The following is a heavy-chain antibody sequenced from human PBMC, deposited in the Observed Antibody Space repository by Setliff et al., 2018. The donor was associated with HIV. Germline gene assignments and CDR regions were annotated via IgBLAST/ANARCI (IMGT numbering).Heavy chain of an antibody. CDR3: ARDRSSGRGYYYYYYMDV. V-gene: IGHV4-59*01. D-gene: IGHD6-19*01. CDR2: IYYSGST. J-gene: IGHJ6*03. Sequence: SETLSLTCTVSGGSISSYYWSWIRQPPGKGLEWIGYIYYSGSTNYNPSLKSRVTVSVDTSKNQFSLKLSSVTAADTAVYYCARDRSSGRGYYYYYYMDVWGKGTTVTVSS. CDR1: GGSISSYY.